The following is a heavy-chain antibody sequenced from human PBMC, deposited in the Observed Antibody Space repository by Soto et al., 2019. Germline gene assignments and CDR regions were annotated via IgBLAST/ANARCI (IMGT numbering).Heavy chain of an antibody. J-gene: IGHJ3*02. D-gene: IGHD3-22*01. CDR1: GGSISSYY. CDR3: ARLTYYYDSSGYARAFDI. V-gene: IGHV4-59*01. CDR2: IYYSGST. Sequence: SETLSLTCTVSGGSISSYYWSWIRQPPGKGLGWIGYIYYSGSTNYNPSLKSRVTISVDTSKNQFSLKLSSVTAADTAVYYCARLTYYYDSSGYARAFDIWGQGTRSPSPQ.